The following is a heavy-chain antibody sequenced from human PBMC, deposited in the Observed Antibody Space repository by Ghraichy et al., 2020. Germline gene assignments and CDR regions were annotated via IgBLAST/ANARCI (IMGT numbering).Heavy chain of an antibody. V-gene: IGHV3-74*01. CDR3: ARDFRYGLDV. Sequence: LTCAVSGFTFSNYWMHWVRQAPGKGLVWVSRINMDGTSATYADSVKGRFTISKDHANNMLYLQMNSLRGEDTAVYYCARDFRYGLDVWGQGTTVTVSS. CDR1: GFTFSNYW. CDR2: INMDGTSA. J-gene: IGHJ6*02.